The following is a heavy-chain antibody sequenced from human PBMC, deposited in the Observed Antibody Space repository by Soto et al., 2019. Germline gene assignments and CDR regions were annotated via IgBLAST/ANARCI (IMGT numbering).Heavy chain of an antibody. Sequence: SETLSLTCTVSGGSISSSYWSWIRQPPGKGLEWLAYIYDDGSANYNPTLKSRATISLDMSKNQFSLKLTSVTAADTAVYYCARDKYCSGGSCRKNWFDPWGQGTLVTVSS. CDR3: ARDKYCSGGSCRKNWFDP. V-gene: IGHV4-59*01. CDR1: GGSISSSY. CDR2: IYDDGSA. D-gene: IGHD2-15*01. J-gene: IGHJ5*02.